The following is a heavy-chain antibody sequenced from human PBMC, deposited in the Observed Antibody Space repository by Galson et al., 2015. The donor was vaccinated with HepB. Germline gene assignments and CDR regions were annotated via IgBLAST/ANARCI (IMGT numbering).Heavy chain of an antibody. CDR2: TSSSSSYI. CDR3: ARPDQYSSGWYVDGY. V-gene: IGHV3-21*01. D-gene: IGHD6-19*01. CDR1: GFTFSSYS. J-gene: IGHJ4*02. Sequence: SLRLSCAASGFTFSSYSMNWVRQAPGKGLEWVSSTSSSSSYIYYADSVKGRFTISRDNAKNSLYLQMNSLRAEDTAVYYCARPDQYSSGWYVDGYWGQGTLVTVSS.